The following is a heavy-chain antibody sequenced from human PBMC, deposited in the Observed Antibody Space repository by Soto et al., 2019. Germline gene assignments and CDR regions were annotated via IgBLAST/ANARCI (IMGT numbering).Heavy chain of an antibody. CDR3: ARAPPLPVPYYYYYGMDV. CDR1: RFTFSSYS. CDR2: ISSSSSYI. V-gene: IGHV3-21*01. Sequence: GGSLRLSCAASRFTFSSYSMNWVRQAPGKGLEWVSSISSSSSYIYYADSVKGRFTISRDNAKNSLYLQMNSLRAEDTAVYYCARAPPLPVPYYYYYGMDVWGQGTTVTVSS. J-gene: IGHJ6*02.